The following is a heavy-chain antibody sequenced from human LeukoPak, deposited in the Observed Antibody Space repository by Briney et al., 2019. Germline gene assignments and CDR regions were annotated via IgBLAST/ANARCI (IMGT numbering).Heavy chain of an antibody. J-gene: IGHJ4*02. CDR2: IIPILGIA. Sequence: GASVKVSCKASGGTFSSYAISWVRQAPGQGLEWMGRIIPILGIANYAQKFQGRVTITADKSTSTAYMELSSLRSEDTAVYYCARATELGDLGAYWGQGTLVTVSS. D-gene: IGHD1-26*01. CDR3: ARATELGDLGAY. V-gene: IGHV1-69*04. CDR1: GGTFSSYA.